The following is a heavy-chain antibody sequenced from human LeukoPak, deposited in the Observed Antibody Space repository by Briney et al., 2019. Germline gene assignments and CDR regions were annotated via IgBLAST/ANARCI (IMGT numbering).Heavy chain of an antibody. V-gene: IGHV3-9*01. CDR1: GFTFDDYA. D-gene: IGHD3-22*01. J-gene: IGHJ4*02. Sequence: GGSLRLSCAASGFTFDDYAMHWVRQAPGKGLEWVSGISWNSGRRGYADSVKGRFTISRDNAKNSLYLQMNSLRAEDTALYYCAKDDGYDSSGYLGDWGQGTLVTVSS. CDR3: AKDDGYDSSGYLGD. CDR2: ISWNSGRR.